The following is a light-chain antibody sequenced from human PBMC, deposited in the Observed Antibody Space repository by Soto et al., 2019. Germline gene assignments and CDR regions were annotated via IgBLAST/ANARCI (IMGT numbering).Light chain of an antibody. CDR3: QQVNVYPIT. Sequence: DIQLTQSPSFLSASVGDRVTIACRASQDIKSYLAWYQQKPGKAPKLLIYPASTLQSGVPSRFSGSGSGTGFTLTISSLQPEDFATYHCQQVNVYPITFGQGTRLEIK. CDR1: QDIKSY. J-gene: IGKJ5*01. CDR2: PAS. V-gene: IGKV1-9*01.